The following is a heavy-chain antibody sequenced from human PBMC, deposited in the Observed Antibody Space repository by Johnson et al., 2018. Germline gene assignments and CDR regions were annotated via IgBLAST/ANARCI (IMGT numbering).Heavy chain of an antibody. J-gene: IGHJ3*02. CDR1: GFTFSDYA. CDR3: TKVQQTPTIRSRDAFDI. CDR2: ISFYGVNQ. D-gene: IGHD5-24*01. V-gene: IGHV3-30*18. Sequence: QVQLVESGGGVVQPGRSXRLSCAASGFTFSDYAMHWVRLAPGKGLEWLAVISFYGVNQYYAASVTGRFTISRDNSKHTLFLQMTSLRADDMAVYYCTKVQQTPTIRSRDAFDIWGQGTMVTVSS.